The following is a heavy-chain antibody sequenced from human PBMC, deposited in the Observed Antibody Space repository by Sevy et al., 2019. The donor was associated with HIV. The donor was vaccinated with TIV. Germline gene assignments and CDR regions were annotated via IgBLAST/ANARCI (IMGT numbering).Heavy chain of an antibody. CDR1: GFSLSKYG. CDR2: IWYDGSDK. Sequence: GGSLRLSCTASGFSLSKYGMHWVRQAPGKGLEWVAVIWYDGSDKYYADSVKGRFTISRDNSKNTLYLQMNSLRAEDTAVYYCGKDLRETAMAQVPDDWGQGTLVTVSS. V-gene: IGHV3-30*02. CDR3: GKDLRETAMAQVPDD. J-gene: IGHJ4*02. D-gene: IGHD5-18*01.